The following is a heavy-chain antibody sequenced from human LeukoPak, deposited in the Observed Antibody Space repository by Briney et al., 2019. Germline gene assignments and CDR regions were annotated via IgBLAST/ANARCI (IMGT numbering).Heavy chain of an antibody. V-gene: IGHV4-59*01. CDR2: IYYSGST. J-gene: IGHJ6*03. Sequence: SETLSLTCTVSGGSISSYYWSWIRQPPGKGLKWIGYIYYSGSTNYNPSLKSRVTISVDTSKNQFSLKLSSVTAADTAVYYCARGPITMVRGVFMDVWGKGTTVTISS. D-gene: IGHD3-10*01. CDR3: ARGPITMVRGVFMDV. CDR1: GGSISSYY.